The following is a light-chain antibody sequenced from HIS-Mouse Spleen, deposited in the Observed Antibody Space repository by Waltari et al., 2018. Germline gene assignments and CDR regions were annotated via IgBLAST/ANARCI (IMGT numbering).Light chain of an antibody. V-gene: IGLV2-14*02. Sequence: QSALTQPASVSGSPGQSITIPCTGTSSDVGSYNLAAWYQQHPGKAPKLMIYEGSKRPSGVSNRFSGSKSGNTASLTVSGLQAEDEADYYCSSYAGSNNLGVFGGGTKLTVL. CDR1: SSDVGSYNL. CDR3: SSYAGSNNLGV. J-gene: IGLJ3*02. CDR2: EGS.